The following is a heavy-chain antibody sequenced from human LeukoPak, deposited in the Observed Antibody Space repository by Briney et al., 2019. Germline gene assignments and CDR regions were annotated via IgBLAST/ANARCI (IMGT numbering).Heavy chain of an antibody. J-gene: IGHJ6*03. CDR2: IKQDGSEK. CDR3: AREGARGYSYDNPYYYYMDV. CDR1: GFTFSSYW. V-gene: IGHV3-7*01. D-gene: IGHD5-18*01. Sequence: QTGGSLRLSCAASGFTFSSYWMSWVRQAPGKGLEWVANIKQDGSEKYYVDSVKGRFTISRDNAKNSLYLQMNSLRAEDTAVYYCAREGARGYSYDNPYYYYMDVWGKGTTVTVSS.